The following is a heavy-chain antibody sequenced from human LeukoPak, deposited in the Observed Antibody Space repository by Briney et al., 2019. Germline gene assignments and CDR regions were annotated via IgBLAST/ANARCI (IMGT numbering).Heavy chain of an antibody. D-gene: IGHD3-10*01. Sequence: GGSLRLSCAASGYTLSSYWMHWVPQAPGKGLVWVSRINSDGSSTSYADSVKGRFTISRDNAKNTLYLQMNSLRAEDTAVYYCAREFTSSVAVDYWGEGTLVTVSS. CDR3: AREFTSSVAVDY. J-gene: IGHJ4*02. CDR2: INSDGSST. V-gene: IGHV3-74*01. CDR1: GYTLSSYW.